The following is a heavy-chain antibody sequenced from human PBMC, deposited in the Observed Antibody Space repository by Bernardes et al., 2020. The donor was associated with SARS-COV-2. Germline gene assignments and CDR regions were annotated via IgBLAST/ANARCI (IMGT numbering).Heavy chain of an antibody. CDR2: INPNSGGT. Sequence: ASVKVSCKASGYTFTGYYMHWVRQAPGQGLEWMGWINPNSGGTNHAQKFQGRVTMTRDTSISTAYMELSSLRSDDTAVYYCALPPTNYDRYGMDVWGQGTTVTGS. CDR1: GYTFTGYY. J-gene: IGHJ6*02. D-gene: IGHD3-22*01. CDR3: ALPPTNYDRYGMDV. V-gene: IGHV1-2*02.